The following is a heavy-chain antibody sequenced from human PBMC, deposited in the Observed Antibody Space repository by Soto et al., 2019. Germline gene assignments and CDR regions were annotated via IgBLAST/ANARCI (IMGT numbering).Heavy chain of an antibody. CDR3: ARDNGSGSYLYYGMDV. CDR2: ISYDGSNK. CDR1: GFTFSSYA. J-gene: IGHJ6*02. Sequence: VQLVESGGGVVQPGRSLRLSCAASGFTFSSYAMHWVRQAPGKGLEWVAVISYDGSNKYYADSVKGRFTISRDNSKNTLYLQMNSLRAEDTAVYYCARDNGSGSYLYYGMDVWGQGTTVTVSS. D-gene: IGHD3-10*01. V-gene: IGHV3-30-3*01.